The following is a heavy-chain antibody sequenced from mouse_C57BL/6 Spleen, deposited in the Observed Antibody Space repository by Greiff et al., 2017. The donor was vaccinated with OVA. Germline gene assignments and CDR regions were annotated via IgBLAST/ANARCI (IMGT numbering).Heavy chain of an antibody. V-gene: IGHV1-15*01. D-gene: IGHD2-1*01. Sequence: QVQLQQSGAELVRPGASVTLSCKASGYTFTDYEMHWVKQTPVHGLEWIGAIDPETGGPAYNQKFKGKAILTADKSSSTAYMELRSLTSEDSAVYYCTKGVYYGNYSIYWGQGTTLTVSS. CDR3: TKGVYYGNYSIY. J-gene: IGHJ2*01. CDR1: GYTFTDYE. CDR2: IDPETGGP.